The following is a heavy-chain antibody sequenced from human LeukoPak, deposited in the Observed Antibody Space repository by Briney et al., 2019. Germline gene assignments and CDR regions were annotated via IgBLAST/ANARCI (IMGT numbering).Heavy chain of an antibody. CDR2: ISSSGSTI. D-gene: IGHD4-17*01. V-gene: IGHV3-48*03. J-gene: IGHJ3*02. CDR3: ARDRWIYGDYDGTGDAFDI. CDR1: GFTFSSYE. Sequence: PGGSLRLSCAASGFTFSSYEMNWVRQAPGKGLEWVSYISSSGSTIYYADSVKGRFTISRDNSKNTLYLQMNSLRTEDTAVYYCARDRWIYGDYDGTGDAFDIWGQGTMVTVSS.